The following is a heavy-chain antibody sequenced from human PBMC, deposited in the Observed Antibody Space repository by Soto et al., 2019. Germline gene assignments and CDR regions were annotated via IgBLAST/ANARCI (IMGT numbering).Heavy chain of an antibody. CDR3: AKDLSLDYGDMVNAFDI. V-gene: IGHV3-23*01. J-gene: IGHJ3*02. D-gene: IGHD4-17*01. CDR1: GFTFSSYA. CDR2: ISGSGGST. Sequence: GGSLRLSCAASGFTFSSYAMSWVRQAPGKGLEWVSAISGSGGSTYYADSVKGRFTISRDNSKNTLYLQMNSLRAEDTAVYYCAKDLSLDYGDMVNAFDIWAQGTMVTVSS.